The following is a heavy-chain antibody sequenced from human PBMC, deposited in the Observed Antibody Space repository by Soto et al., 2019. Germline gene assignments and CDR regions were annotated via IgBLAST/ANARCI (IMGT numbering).Heavy chain of an antibody. CDR1: GFTFRSYW. D-gene: IGHD6-13*01. J-gene: IGHJ4*02. V-gene: IGHV3-74*01. CDR2: INGDGSST. Sequence: GGSLRLSCAASGFTFRSYWMHWVRQAPGKGLVWVSRINGDGSSTNYADSVKGRFTISRDNAKNTLYVQMNSLRAEDTAVYYCASGFTEAADGYWGQGTLVTVSS. CDR3: ASGFTEAADGY.